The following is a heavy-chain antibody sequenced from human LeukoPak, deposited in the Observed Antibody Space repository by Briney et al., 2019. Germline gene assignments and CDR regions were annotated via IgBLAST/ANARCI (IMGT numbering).Heavy chain of an antibody. CDR1: GFTFSNYA. D-gene: IGHD5-18*01. CDR2: ISGSGGST. Sequence: GGSLRLSCAASGFTFSNYAMSWARQAPGKGLEWVSAISGSGGSTYYADSVKGRFTISRDNSKNTLYLQMNSLRAEDTAVYYCTKGTIRLPFDYWGQGTLVTVSS. CDR3: TKGTIRLPFDY. V-gene: IGHV3-23*01. J-gene: IGHJ4*02.